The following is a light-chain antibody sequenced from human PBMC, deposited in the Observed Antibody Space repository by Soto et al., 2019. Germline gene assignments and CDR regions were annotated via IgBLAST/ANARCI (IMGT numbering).Light chain of an antibody. CDR1: QSVSNN. Sequence: EIVLTQSPGTLSLSPGERATLSCRASQSVSNNYLAWYQQKPGQAPRLLIYGASTRAAGIPARFSGSGSGTEFTLTISSVQSEDSAVYYCQQYNDWWTFGQGTKVDIK. CDR2: GAS. CDR3: QQYNDWWT. V-gene: IGKV3-15*01. J-gene: IGKJ1*01.